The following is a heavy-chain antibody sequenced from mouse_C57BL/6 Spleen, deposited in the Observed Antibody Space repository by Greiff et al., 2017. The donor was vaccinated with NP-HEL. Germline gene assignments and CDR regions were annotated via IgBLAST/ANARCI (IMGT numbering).Heavy chain of an antibody. J-gene: IGHJ3*01. D-gene: IGHD1-1*01. CDR3: TTPGSSLWFAY. CDR2: IDPENGDT. Sequence: VQLKQSGAELVRPGASVKLSCTASGFNIKDDYMHWVKQRPEQGLEWIGWIDPENGDTEYASKFQGKATITADTSSNTAYLQLSSLTSEDTAVYYCTTPGSSLWFAYWGQGTLVTVSA. V-gene: IGHV14-4*01. CDR1: GFNIKDDY.